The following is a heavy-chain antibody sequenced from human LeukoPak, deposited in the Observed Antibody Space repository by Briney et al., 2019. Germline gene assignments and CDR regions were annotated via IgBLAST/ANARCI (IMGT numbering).Heavy chain of an antibody. Sequence: GGSLRLSCAASGFSFSSYGMYWVRQAPGKGLEWVAFIRYDGSNKYYADSVRGRFTISRDNSKSTLYLQMNSLRAEDTALYYCARGVRMSEDIVVVVAASKDYWGQGTLVTVSS. CDR2: IRYDGSNK. CDR3: ARGVRMSEDIVVVVAASKDY. CDR1: GFSFSSYG. J-gene: IGHJ4*02. D-gene: IGHD2-15*01. V-gene: IGHV3-30*02.